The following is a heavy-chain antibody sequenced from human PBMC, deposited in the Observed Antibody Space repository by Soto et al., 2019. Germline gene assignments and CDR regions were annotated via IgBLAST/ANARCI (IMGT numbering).Heavy chain of an antibody. CDR3: AGPGYSSQDY. Sequence: GGSLRLSCAASGFTFSSFALSWVRQAPGKGLEWVSAISGSGDGTDYAASVKGRFTISRDNSKNTLYLQMNSLSAEDTAVYYCAGPGYSSQDYWGQGALVTVSS. V-gene: IGHV3-23*01. CDR1: GFTFSSFA. CDR2: ISGSGDGT. D-gene: IGHD5-18*01. J-gene: IGHJ4*02.